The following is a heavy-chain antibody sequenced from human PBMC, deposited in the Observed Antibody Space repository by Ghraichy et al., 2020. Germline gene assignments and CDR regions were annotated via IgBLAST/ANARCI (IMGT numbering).Heavy chain of an antibody. CDR1: GFTFSSYS. CDR2: ISSSSSYI. J-gene: IGHJ3*02. Sequence: GSLRLSCAASGFTFSSYSMNWVRQAPGKGLEWVSSISSSSSYIYYADSVKGRFTISRDNAKNSLYLQMNSLRAEDTAVYYCASIMVRDAFDIWGQGTMVTVSS. CDR3: ASIMVRDAFDI. V-gene: IGHV3-21*01. D-gene: IGHD3-10*01.